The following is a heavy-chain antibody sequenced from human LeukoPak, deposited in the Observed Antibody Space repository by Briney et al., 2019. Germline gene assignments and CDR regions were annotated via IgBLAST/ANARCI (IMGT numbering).Heavy chain of an antibody. CDR2: IYYSGGT. CDR3: ASSEATATPPPYGMDV. Sequence: PSETLSLTCTVSGGSISSGGYYWSWIRQLPGKGLEWIGYIYYSGGTFYNPSLKNRVTISLDTSNNQVSLKLDSVTVADTAVYYCASSEATATPPPYGMDVWGQGTTATVSS. V-gene: IGHV4-31*03. CDR1: GGSISSGGYY. J-gene: IGHJ6*02. D-gene: IGHD5-12*01.